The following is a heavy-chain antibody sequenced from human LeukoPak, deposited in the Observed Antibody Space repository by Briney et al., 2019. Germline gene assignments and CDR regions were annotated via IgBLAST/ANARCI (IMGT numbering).Heavy chain of an antibody. CDR2: IYHSGST. Sequence: PSGTLSLTCAVSGGSISSSNWWSWVRQPPGKGLEWIGEIYHSGSTNYNPSLKSRVTISVDKSKNQFSLKLTSVTAADTAVYYCARDVFFRAHNWFDPWGQGTLVTVSS. CDR1: GGSISSSNW. J-gene: IGHJ5*02. D-gene: IGHD2/OR15-2a*01. CDR3: ARDVFFRAHNWFDP. V-gene: IGHV4-4*02.